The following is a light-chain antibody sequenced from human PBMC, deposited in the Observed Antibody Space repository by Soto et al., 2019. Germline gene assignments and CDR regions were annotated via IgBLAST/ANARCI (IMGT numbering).Light chain of an antibody. CDR3: QQYDNWPLT. CDR2: AAS. CDR1: QSVSS. V-gene: IGKV3D-15*01. Sequence: IVMTQSPATLSVSPGERATLSCRASQSVSSLAWYQQKPGQTPKLLIYAASSRATGMPARFSGSGSGTEFTLTISSLQSEDFAIYYCQQYDNWPLTFGQGTKLEIK. J-gene: IGKJ2*01.